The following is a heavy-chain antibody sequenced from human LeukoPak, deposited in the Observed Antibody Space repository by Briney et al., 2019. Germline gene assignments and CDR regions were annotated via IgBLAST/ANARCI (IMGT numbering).Heavy chain of an antibody. CDR2: IWHDGSKK. Sequence: GGSLRLSYAASGFTFSSYGMHWVGQAPGKGLEWLAVIWHDGSKKYYADSVKGRFTISRDNSRNILYLRMNSLRAEDTAVYFCAGQNENGELDYWGQGTLVTVSS. CDR3: AGQNENGELDY. V-gene: IGHV3-33*01. CDR1: GFTFSSYG. D-gene: IGHD2-8*01. J-gene: IGHJ4*02.